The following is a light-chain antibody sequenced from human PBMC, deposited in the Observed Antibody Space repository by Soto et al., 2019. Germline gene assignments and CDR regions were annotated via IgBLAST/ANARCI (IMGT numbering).Light chain of an antibody. J-gene: IGKJ5*01. CDR3: HQRNNWVT. CDR1: QSVSTY. CDR2: DAS. Sequence: DIVLTQSPATLSLSPGERATLSCRASQSVSTYLAWYQKKPGQAPRLLIFDASNRATGVPARFSGSGSGTDFTLTISSLEPEYFAVYYCHQRNNWVTFVQGTRLDIK. V-gene: IGKV3-11*01.